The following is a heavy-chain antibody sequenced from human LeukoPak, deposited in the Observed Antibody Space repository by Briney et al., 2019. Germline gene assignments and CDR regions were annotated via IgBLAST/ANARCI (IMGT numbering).Heavy chain of an antibody. Sequence: PSETLSLTCTVSGGSISSSSYYCGWIRQPPGKGLEWIGSIYYSGSTYYNPSLKSRVTISVDTSKNQFSLKLSSVTAADTAVYYCARRGSLLWFGELSYPYYFDYWGQGTLVTVSS. CDR1: GGSISSSSYY. CDR3: ARRGSLLWFGELSYPYYFDY. J-gene: IGHJ4*02. CDR2: IYYSGST. V-gene: IGHV4-39*01. D-gene: IGHD3-10*01.